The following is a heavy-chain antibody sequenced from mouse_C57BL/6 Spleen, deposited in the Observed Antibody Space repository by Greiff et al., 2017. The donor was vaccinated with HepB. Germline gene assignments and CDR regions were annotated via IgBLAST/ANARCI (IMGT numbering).Heavy chain of an antibody. D-gene: IGHD1-1*01. CDR1: GYTFTSYW. CDR3: ARGEITTVVADYFDY. Sequence: QVQLQQPGTELVKPGASVKLSCKASGYTFTSYWMHWVKQRPGQGLEWIGNINPSNGGTNYNEKFKSKATLTVDKSSSTAYMQLSSLTSEDSAVYYCARGEITTVVADYFDYWGQGTTLTVSS. J-gene: IGHJ2*01. V-gene: IGHV1-53*01. CDR2: INPSNGGT.